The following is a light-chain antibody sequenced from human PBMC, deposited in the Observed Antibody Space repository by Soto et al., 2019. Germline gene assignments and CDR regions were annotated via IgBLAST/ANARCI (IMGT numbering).Light chain of an antibody. V-gene: IGKV1-39*01. CDR1: QSISSY. Sequence: DIPMTPSPSSLSASVRDRVTITCRASQSISSYLNWYQQKPGKAPKLLIYAASILKSGVPPSFSGSRSWTDFTLTISSLQPEDVATYDCQQSYSSPRTFGQGTKVEIK. J-gene: IGKJ1*01. CDR2: AAS. CDR3: QQSYSSPRT.